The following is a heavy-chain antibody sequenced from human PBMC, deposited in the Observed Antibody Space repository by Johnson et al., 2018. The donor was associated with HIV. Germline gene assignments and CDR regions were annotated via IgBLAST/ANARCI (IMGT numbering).Heavy chain of an antibody. Sequence: QVQLVESGGGVVQPGGSLRLSCAASGFTFSSYGMHWVRQAPGKGLEWVAFIRYDGSNKYYADSVKGRFTISRENAKNSLYLQMNSLRAEDTAVYYCARDSSSSVGAFDIWGQGTMVTVSS. D-gene: IGHD6-13*01. CDR2: IRYDGSNK. CDR1: GFTFSSYG. V-gene: IGHV3-30*02. CDR3: ARDSSSSVGAFDI. J-gene: IGHJ3*02.